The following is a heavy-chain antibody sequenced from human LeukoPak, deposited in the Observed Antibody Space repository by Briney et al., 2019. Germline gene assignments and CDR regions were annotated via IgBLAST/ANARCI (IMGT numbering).Heavy chain of an antibody. CDR2: IYHSGST. CDR1: GGSISSGGYS. D-gene: IGHD3-10*01. CDR3: ARGGDYYGSGSPTWFDP. Sequence: PSQTLSLTCAVSGGSISSGGYSWSWIRQPPGKGLEWIGYIYHSGSTYYNPSLKSRVTISVDRSKNQFSLKLSSVTAADTAVYYCARGGDYYGSGSPTWFDPWGQGTLVTVSS. J-gene: IGHJ5*02. V-gene: IGHV4-30-2*01.